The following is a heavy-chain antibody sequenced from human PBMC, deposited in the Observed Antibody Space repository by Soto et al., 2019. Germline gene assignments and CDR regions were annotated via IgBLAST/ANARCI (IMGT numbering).Heavy chain of an antibody. CDR3: ARDMIAVAEYYYYGMDV. Sequence: GGSLRLSCAASGFTFSSYAMHWVRQAPGKGLEWVAVISYDGSNKYYAGSVKGRFTISRDNSKNTLYLQMNSLRAEDTAVYYCARDMIAVAEYYYYGMDVWGQGTTVTVSS. D-gene: IGHD3-22*01. CDR1: GFTFSSYA. J-gene: IGHJ6*02. CDR2: ISYDGSNK. V-gene: IGHV3-30-3*01.